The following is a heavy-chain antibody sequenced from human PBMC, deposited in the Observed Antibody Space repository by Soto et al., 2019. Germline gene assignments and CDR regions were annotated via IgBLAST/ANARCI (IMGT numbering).Heavy chain of an antibody. CDR3: ARAYDSSGYKGPHAFDI. Sequence: GESLKISCKGSGCSFTSYWIGWVRQMPGKGLEWMGIIYPGDSDTRYSPSFQGQVTISADKSISTAYLQWSSLKASDTAMYYCARAYDSSGYKGPHAFDIWGQGTMVSVPS. CDR1: GCSFTSYW. D-gene: IGHD3-22*01. J-gene: IGHJ3*02. V-gene: IGHV5-51*01. CDR2: IYPGDSDT.